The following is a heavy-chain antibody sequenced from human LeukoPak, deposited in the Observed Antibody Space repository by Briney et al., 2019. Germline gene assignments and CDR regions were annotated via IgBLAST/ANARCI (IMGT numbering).Heavy chain of an antibody. CDR2: INHSGST. CDR1: GGSFSGYY. CDR3: ARAGAHCSSTSCPRTWFDP. J-gene: IGHJ5*02. D-gene: IGHD2-2*01. V-gene: IGHV4-34*01. Sequence: SETLSLTCAVYGGSFSGYYWSWIRQPPGKGLEWIGEINHSGSTNYNPSLKSRVTISVDTSKNQFSLKLSSVTAADTAVYYCARAGAHCSSTSCPRTWFDPWGQGTLVTVSS.